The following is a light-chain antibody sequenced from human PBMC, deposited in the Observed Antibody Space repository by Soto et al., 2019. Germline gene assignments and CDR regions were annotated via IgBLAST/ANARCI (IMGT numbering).Light chain of an antibody. Sequence: IQSTQSPSSLPTSIGDRVTITCRPSQAITRYLAWYQVKPGKAPKVXIYAASPLESGVPSWFSATVSRTECSRTITSLQHEDVATYECQQLFKSPITFSPGTGLEIK. V-gene: IGKV1-9*01. CDR1: QAITRY. CDR2: AAS. J-gene: IGKJ5*01. CDR3: QQLFKSPIT.